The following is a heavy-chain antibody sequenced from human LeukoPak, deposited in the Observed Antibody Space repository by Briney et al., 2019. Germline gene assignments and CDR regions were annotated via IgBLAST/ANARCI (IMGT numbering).Heavy chain of an antibody. J-gene: IGHJ3*02. Sequence: GGSLRHSCAASGFTFSSYGMSWVRQAPGKGLEWVSAISGSGGSTYYADSVKGRFTISRDNSKNTLYLQMNSLRVEDTAVYYCAKSWNYYDSSGDDALDIWGQGTMVTVSS. V-gene: IGHV3-23*01. CDR2: ISGSGGST. CDR1: GFTFSSYG. CDR3: AKSWNYYDSSGDDALDI. D-gene: IGHD3-22*01.